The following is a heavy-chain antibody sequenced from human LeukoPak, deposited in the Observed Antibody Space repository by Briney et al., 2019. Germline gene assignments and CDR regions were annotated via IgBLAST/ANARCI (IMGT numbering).Heavy chain of an antibody. D-gene: IGHD3-10*01. CDR2: ISSSGYNI. CDR1: GFTFSDYY. V-gene: IGHV3-11*01. J-gene: IGHJ4*02. CDR3: ARSYSGSVLLFGH. Sequence: AGSLRLSCAASGFTFSDYYMSWIRQAPGKGLEWVSYISSSGYNIYYADSVKGRLTISRDSAENSLYLQMSSLRAEDTAVYYCARSYSGSVLLFGHWGQGTLVTVSS.